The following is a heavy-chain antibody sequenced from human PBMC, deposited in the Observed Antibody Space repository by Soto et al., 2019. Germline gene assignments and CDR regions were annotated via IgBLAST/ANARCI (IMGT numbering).Heavy chain of an antibody. CDR2: IIPILGIA. V-gene: IGHV1-69*02. D-gene: IGHD6-19*01. CDR3: ARVAAVAGIDY. Sequence: QVQLVQSGAEVKKPGSSVKVSCKASGGTFSSYTISWVRQAPGQGLEWMGRIIPILGIANYAQKFQGRGTITADKSTSTAYMELSSLRSEDTAVYYCARVAAVAGIDYWGQGTLVTVSS. J-gene: IGHJ4*02. CDR1: GGTFSSYT.